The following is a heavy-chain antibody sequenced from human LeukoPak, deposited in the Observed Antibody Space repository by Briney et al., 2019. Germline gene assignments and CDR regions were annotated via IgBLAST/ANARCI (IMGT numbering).Heavy chain of an antibody. CDR2: IYSDGST. CDR3: AREKGRGVFSPYYDC. Sequence: SGGSLRLSCAASGLTVRNNYMSWVRQSPGKGLEWVSVIYSDGSTYYEDSVKGRFTISRDTSKNTLSLQMSSLRVEDTAVYFCAREKGRGVFSPYYDCWGQGTLVTVSS. J-gene: IGHJ4*02. V-gene: IGHV3-53*01. CDR1: GLTVRNNY. D-gene: IGHD3-10*01.